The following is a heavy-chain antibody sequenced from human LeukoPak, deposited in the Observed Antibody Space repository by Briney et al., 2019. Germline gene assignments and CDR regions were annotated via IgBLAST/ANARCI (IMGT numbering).Heavy chain of an antibody. CDR1: GYTFTSYA. CDR3: ARDDLTMVRGVSGTLGY. V-gene: IGHV1-3*01. D-gene: IGHD3-10*01. J-gene: IGHJ4*02. Sequence: ASVKLSCKASGYTFTSYAMHWVRQAPGQRLEWMGWINAGNGNTKYSQKFQGRVTITRDTSASTAYMELSSLRSEDTAVYYRARDDLTMVRGVSGTLGYWGQGTLVTVSS. CDR2: INAGNGNT.